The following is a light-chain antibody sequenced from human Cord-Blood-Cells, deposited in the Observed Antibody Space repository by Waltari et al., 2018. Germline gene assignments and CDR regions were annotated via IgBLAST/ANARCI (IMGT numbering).Light chain of an antibody. CDR3: CSDAGSYTWV. Sequence: QSALTQPRSVPGSPGQSVTISCTGTSSDVGGYNYVSWYQQHPGKAPNLMIYDVSKRPSGFPDRFSGSKSGNTASLTISGLQAEDEADYYCCSDAGSYTWVFGGGTKLTVL. CDR2: DVS. CDR1: SSDVGGYNY. V-gene: IGLV2-11*01. J-gene: IGLJ3*02.